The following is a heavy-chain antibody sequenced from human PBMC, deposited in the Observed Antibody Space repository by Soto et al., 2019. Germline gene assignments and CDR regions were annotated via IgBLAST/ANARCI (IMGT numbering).Heavy chain of an antibody. J-gene: IGHJ6*02. CDR3: ARGWDGDSTTFDNGMDV. D-gene: IGHD4-17*01. CDR2: ISSSGSTI. CDR1: GFTFSNYA. V-gene: IGHV3-11*01. Sequence: VGSLRLSCAASGFTFSNYAMSWVRQAPGKGLEWVSYISSSGSTIYYADSVKGRFTISRDNAKNSLYLQMNSLRAEDTAVYYCARGWDGDSTTFDNGMDVWGQGTTVTVSS.